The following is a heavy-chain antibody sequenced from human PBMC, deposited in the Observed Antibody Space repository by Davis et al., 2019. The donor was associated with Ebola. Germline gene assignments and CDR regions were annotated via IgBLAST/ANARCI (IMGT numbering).Heavy chain of an antibody. CDR1: GGSISDFH. J-gene: IGHJ4*02. D-gene: IGHD5-12*01. CDR3: ARHRWLRPFDY. Sequence: SETLSLTCTVSGGSISDFHCSWIRQSPGKGLEWIGHIYYSGSTYYNPSLKSRVTISVDTSKNQFSLKLSSVTAADTAVYYCARHRWLRPFDYWGQGTLVTVSS. V-gene: IGHV4-59*08. CDR2: IYYSGST.